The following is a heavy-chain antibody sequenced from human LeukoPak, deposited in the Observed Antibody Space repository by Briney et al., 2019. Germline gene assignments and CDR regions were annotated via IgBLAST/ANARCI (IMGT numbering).Heavy chain of an antibody. D-gene: IGHD3-3*01. Sequence: PGGSLRLSCAASRFTFSSYTITWVRQAPGKGLEWVSSISSSGTYIYYADSVKGRFTISRDNAKNSLYLQMNSLRAEDTAVYYCTRVDDYAFDIWGQGTMVTVSS. J-gene: IGHJ3*02. CDR1: RFTFSSYT. CDR3: TRVDDYAFDI. CDR2: ISSSGTYI. V-gene: IGHV3-21*01.